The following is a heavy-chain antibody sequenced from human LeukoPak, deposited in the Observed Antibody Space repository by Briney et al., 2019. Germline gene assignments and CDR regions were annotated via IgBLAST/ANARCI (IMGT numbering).Heavy chain of an antibody. CDR3: AKGYDILTGYYWTSPPFYNWFDP. Sequence: GGSLRLSCAASGFTFDDYAMHWVRQAPGKGLEWVSGISWNSGSIGYADSVKGRFTISRDNSKNTLYLQMNSLRAEDTAIYYCAKGYDILTGYYWTSPPFYNWFDPWGQGTLVTVSS. D-gene: IGHD3-9*01. V-gene: IGHV3-9*01. J-gene: IGHJ5*02. CDR1: GFTFDDYA. CDR2: ISWNSGSI.